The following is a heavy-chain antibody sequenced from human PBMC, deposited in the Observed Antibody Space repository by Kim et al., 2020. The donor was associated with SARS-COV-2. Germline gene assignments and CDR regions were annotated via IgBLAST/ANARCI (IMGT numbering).Heavy chain of an antibody. CDR1: GGSISSYY. CDR3: ARDRRDDFWSGYLNWFDP. D-gene: IGHD3-3*01. J-gene: IGHJ5*02. Sequence: SETLSLTCTVSGGSISSYYWGWIRQPPGKGLEWIGYIYYSGSTNYNPSLKSRVTISVDTSKNQFSLKLSSVTAADTAVYYCARDRRDDFWSGYLNWFDPWGQGTLVTVSS. CDR2: IYYSGST. V-gene: IGHV4-59*13.